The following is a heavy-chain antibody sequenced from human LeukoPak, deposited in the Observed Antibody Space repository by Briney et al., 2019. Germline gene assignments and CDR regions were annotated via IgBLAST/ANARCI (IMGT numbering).Heavy chain of an antibody. CDR2: INTDTGNP. J-gene: IGHJ4*02. CDR1: GYAFTNYA. V-gene: IGHV7-4-1*02. D-gene: IGHD2-2*01. Sequence: ASMKVSCKASGYAFTNYAINWVRQAPGQGLEWMGWINTDTGNPTYAQGFTGRFVFSLDTSVSTAYLQISSLEAEDTAVYYCARAVGYCSRTSCYLAYWGQGTLVTVSP. CDR3: ARAVGYCSRTSCYLAY.